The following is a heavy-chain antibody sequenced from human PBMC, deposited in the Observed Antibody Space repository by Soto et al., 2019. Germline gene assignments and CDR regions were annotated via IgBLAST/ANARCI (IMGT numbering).Heavy chain of an antibody. CDR2: ISSTSGTI. Sequence: EGQLVESGGNLVRPGGSLRLSCEASGFVFSTYSMNWVRQAPGKGLERISYISSTSGTIYYADSVKGRFTIFRDNAKNSLFRQMNGLRDDDTAVYYCANQKIRFSVAGTLYGLGVWGQGTTVTVSS. D-gene: IGHD6-19*01. J-gene: IGHJ6*02. V-gene: IGHV3-48*02. CDR3: ANQKIRFSVAGTLYGLGV. CDR1: GFVFSTYS.